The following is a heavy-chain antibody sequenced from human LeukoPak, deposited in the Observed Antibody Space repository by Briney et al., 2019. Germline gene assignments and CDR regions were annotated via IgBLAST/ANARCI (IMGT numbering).Heavy chain of an antibody. Sequence: GGSLRLSCAASGFTFSRYSMNWVRQAPGKGLEWVSSISTSSSYINYADAVKGRFTISRDNAKNSLYLQMNSLRAEDTAVYYCVRGSHSIHWGQGTLVTVSS. CDR3: VRGSHSIH. J-gene: IGHJ1*01. V-gene: IGHV3-21*01. CDR2: ISTSSSYI. CDR1: GFTFSRYS. D-gene: IGHD2-15*01.